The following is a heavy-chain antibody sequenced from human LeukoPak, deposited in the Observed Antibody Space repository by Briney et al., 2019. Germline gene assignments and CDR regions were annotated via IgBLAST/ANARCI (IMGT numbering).Heavy chain of an antibody. D-gene: IGHD5-24*01. CDR2: ISSSGST. J-gene: IGHJ6*03. V-gene: IGHV4-61*02. Sequence: SETLSLTCTVSGDSISSGDYYWSWIRQPAGKGLEWIGRISSSGSTNYNPSLKSRVTISVDTSKNQFSLKLSSVTAADTAVYYCARGGKRWLQFLYNYYYMDVWGKGTTVTVSS. CDR1: GDSISSGDYY. CDR3: ARGGKRWLQFLYNYYYMDV.